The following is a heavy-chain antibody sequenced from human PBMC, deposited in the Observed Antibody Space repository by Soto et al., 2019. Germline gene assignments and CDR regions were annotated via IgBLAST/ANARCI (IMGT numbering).Heavy chain of an antibody. CDR3: ARKWLFDAFYI. V-gene: IGHV3-33*01. CDR2: IWYDGSNK. J-gene: IGHJ3*02. CDR1: GFTFSSYG. Sequence: QVQLVESGGGVVQPGRSLRLSCAASGFTFSSYGMHWVRQAPGKGLEWVAVIWYDGSNKYYADSVKSRFTISRDNSKNTVYLQINSLKDEDTAVYYCARKWLFDAFYIWGQGTMVTVSS. D-gene: IGHD3-22*01.